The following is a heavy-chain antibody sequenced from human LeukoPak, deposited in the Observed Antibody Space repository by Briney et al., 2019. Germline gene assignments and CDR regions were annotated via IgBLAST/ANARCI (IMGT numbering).Heavy chain of an antibody. CDR1: GGSISSYY. CDR3: ARGDFPGRLNY. J-gene: IGHJ4*02. V-gene: IGHV4-59*01. CDR2: IYYTGST. Sequence: PSETLSLTCTVSGGSISSYYWSWIRQPPGKGLEEIGYIYYTGSTNYNPSLKSRVTISVDTSKNQIPLKMSSVTAADTAVYYCARGDFPGRLNYWGQGTLVSVSS. D-gene: IGHD3-3*01.